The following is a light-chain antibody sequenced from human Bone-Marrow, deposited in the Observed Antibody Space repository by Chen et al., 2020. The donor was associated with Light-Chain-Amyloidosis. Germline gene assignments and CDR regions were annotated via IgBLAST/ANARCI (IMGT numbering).Light chain of an antibody. CDR3: QSADSSGTYEVI. CDR1: DLPTKY. V-gene: IGLV3-25*03. J-gene: IGLJ2*01. CDR2: RDT. Sequence: SYELTQPPSVSVSPGQTARIPCSGDDLPTKYAYWYQQKPGQAPWLVIHRDTERPSGISERFSGSSSGTTATLTISGVQAEDEADYHCQSADSSGTYEVIFGGGTKLTV.